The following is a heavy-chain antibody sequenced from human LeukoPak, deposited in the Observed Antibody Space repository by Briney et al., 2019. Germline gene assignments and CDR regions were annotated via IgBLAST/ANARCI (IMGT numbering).Heavy chain of an antibody. CDR2: IYPGDSDT. V-gene: IGHV5-51*01. Sequence: GESLKISCKGSGYSFISYWIGWVRQMPGKGLEWMGIIYPGDSDTRYSPSFQGQVTISAGKSVSTAYLQWSSLKASDTAMYYCARAGYCSGGSCYMSLDYWGQGTLVTVSS. CDR3: ARAGYCSGGSCYMSLDY. J-gene: IGHJ4*02. CDR1: GYSFISYW. D-gene: IGHD2-15*01.